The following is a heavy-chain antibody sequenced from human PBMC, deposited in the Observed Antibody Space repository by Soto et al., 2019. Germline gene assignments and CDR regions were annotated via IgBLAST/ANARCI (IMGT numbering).Heavy chain of an antibody. CDR2: MNPNSGNT. Sequence: QVQLVQSGAEVKKPGASVKVSCKASGYTFTSYDINWVRQATGQGLEWMGWMNPNSGNTGYAQKFQGRVTMTRNTSISTAYMELSSLRSEDTAAYYCARGTGIAAAGTYWFDPWGQGTLVTVSS. V-gene: IGHV1-8*01. CDR3: ARGTGIAAAGTYWFDP. CDR1: GYTFTSYD. J-gene: IGHJ5*02. D-gene: IGHD6-13*01.